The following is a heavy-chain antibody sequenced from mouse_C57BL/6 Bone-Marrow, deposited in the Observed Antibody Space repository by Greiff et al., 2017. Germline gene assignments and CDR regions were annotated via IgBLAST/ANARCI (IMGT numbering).Heavy chain of an antibody. J-gene: IGHJ4*01. CDR3: AREGYYYAMDD. CDR2: ISYDGSN. V-gene: IGHV3-6*01. Sequence: VQLKESGPGLVKPSQSLSLTCSVTGYSITSGYYWNWIRQFPGNKLEWMGYISYDGSNNYNPSLKNRISITRDTSKNQFFLKLKSVTTEATATYYCAREGYYYAMDDWGQGTSVTVSS. CDR1: GYSITSGYY.